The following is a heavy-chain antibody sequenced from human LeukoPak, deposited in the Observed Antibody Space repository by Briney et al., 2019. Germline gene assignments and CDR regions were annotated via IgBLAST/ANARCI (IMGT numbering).Heavy chain of an antibody. Sequence: PGGSLRLSCAASGSTFGSYAMSWVRQAPGKGLEWVSSINGIGGSTRYADSAKGRFTISRDNSKNTLFLQMNSLRAEDTAVYYCAKAPRDGYMPFEYWGQGTLVTVSS. D-gene: IGHD5-24*01. CDR1: GSTFGSYA. V-gene: IGHV3-23*01. CDR3: AKAPRDGYMPFEY. J-gene: IGHJ4*02. CDR2: INGIGGST.